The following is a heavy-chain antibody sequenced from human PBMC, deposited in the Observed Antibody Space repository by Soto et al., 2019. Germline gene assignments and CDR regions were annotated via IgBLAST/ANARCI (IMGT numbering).Heavy chain of an antibody. V-gene: IGHV5-10-1*01. Sequence: VESLTISCKVSGYSFTSYWIIWVRQMPGKGLEWMGRIDPSDSYTNYSPSFQGHVTISADKSISTAYLQWSSLKASDTAMYYCARHIDWFDPWGQGTMVTVSS. CDR2: IDPSDSYT. J-gene: IGHJ5*02. D-gene: IGHD2-21*01. CDR1: GYSFTSYW. CDR3: ARHIDWFDP.